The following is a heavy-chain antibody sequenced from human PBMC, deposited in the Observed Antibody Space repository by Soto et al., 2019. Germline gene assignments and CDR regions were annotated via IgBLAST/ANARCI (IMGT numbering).Heavy chain of an antibody. Sequence: PSETLSLTCTVSGASVSTDYWSWIRQPPGKRLEWIGYSYYSGSINYNPSLKSRVTISVDTSKNQFSLRLRSVTAADTAVYYCARETSGGWSDYWGQGTLVTVS. CDR2: SYYSGSI. CDR1: GASVSTDY. CDR3: ARETSGGWSDY. D-gene: IGHD6-19*01. V-gene: IGHV4-59*02. J-gene: IGHJ4*02.